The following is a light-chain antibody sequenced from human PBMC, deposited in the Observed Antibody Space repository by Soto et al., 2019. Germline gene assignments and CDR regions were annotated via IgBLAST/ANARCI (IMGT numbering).Light chain of an antibody. V-gene: IGLV1-44*01. CDR2: TNN. J-gene: IGLJ3*02. CDR3: ATWDASLQSWV. CDR1: SSNIGSHL. Sequence: QSVLTQPPSVSGTPGQRVTISCFGSSSNIGSHLVNWYQQVPGTAPRLLIYTNNQRPSGVPDRFSDSKSGTSASLAISGLQSEDEAHYYCATWDASLQSWVFGGGTKLTVL.